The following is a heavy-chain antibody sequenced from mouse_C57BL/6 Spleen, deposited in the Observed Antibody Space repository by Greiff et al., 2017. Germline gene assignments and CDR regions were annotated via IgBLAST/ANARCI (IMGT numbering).Heavy chain of an antibody. CDR1: GFTFSDYG. J-gene: IGHJ3*01. CDR3: EGGYYGGNAY. Sequence: EVQLVESGGGLVKPGGSLKLSCAASGFTFSDYGMHWVRQAPEKGLEWVANISSGISTNYYADKVKGRFTISRDNAKNTLFLQMTSLRSEDTALYCCEGGYYGGNAYWGQGTLVTVSA. V-gene: IGHV5-17*01. D-gene: IGHD1-1*01. CDR2: ISSGISTN.